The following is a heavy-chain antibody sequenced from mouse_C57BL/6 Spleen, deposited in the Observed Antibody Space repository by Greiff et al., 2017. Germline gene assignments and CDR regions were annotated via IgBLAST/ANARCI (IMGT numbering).Heavy chain of an antibody. D-gene: IGHD2-4*01. CDR1: GFTFSDYG. V-gene: IGHV5-15*01. J-gene: IGHJ4*01. Sequence: KLVESGGGLVQPGGSLKLSCAASGFTFSDYGMAWVRQAPRKGPEWVAFISNLAYSIYYADTVTGRFTISRENAKNTLYLEMSSLRSEDTAMYYCARNYDYDGEAMDYWGQGTSVTVSS. CDR2: ISNLAYSI. CDR3: ARNYDYDGEAMDY.